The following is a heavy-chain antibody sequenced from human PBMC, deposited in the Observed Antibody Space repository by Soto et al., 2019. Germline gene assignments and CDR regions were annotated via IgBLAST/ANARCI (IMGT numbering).Heavy chain of an antibody. D-gene: IGHD2-15*01. J-gene: IGHJ1*01. CDR1: GFTFSNYG. CDR3: AKDSPVGVPLLRDLHD. Sequence: GSLRLSCAASGFTFSNYGMSWVRQAPGKGLEWVSVISGSGGSTYYADSVKGRFTLSRDNSKNTVYLQMNSLRAEDTAVYYCAKDSPVGVPLLRDLHDWGQGTLVTVSS. CDR2: ISGSGGST. V-gene: IGHV3-23*01.